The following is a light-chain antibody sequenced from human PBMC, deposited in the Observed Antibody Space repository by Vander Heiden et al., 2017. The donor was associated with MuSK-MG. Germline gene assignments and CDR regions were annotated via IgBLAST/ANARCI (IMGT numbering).Light chain of an antibody. CDR2: TAS. CDR1: QNSRNY. Sequence: DVEVTSARSAVPGVGGGSVTITCRASQNSRNYVNWYQQKPGKAPNLLIYTASSWQTGVPSRFSGSGSGTDFTLNISRLQREDFAIYFCQQSDTTPYTFGQGTSLELQ. J-gene: IGKJ2*01. CDR3: QQSDTTPYT. V-gene: IGKV1-39*01.